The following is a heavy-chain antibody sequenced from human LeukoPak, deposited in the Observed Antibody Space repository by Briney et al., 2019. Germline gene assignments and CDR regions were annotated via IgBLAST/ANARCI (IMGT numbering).Heavy chain of an antibody. J-gene: IGHJ4*02. D-gene: IGHD1-26*01. CDR2: ISSSGSTI. V-gene: IGHV3-48*03. Sequence: GGSLRLSCAASGFTFSSYEMNWVRQAPGKGLEWVSYISSSGSTIYYADSVKGRFTISRDNAKNSLYLQMNSLRAEDTAVYYCARAATPYSGSDKLGYWGQGTLVTVSS. CDR1: GFTFSSYE. CDR3: ARAATPYSGSDKLGY.